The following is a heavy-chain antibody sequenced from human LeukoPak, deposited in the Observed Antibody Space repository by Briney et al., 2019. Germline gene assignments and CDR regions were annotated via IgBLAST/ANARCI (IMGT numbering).Heavy chain of an antibody. V-gene: IGHV4-59*01. Sequence: MSSETLSLTCTVSGGTISSYHWRWIRQPPGKGLQWMGFIYSSGSTNYNPSLKSRVTISLDTSKNQFSLRVSSVTSADTAVYYCARGNSGYDYAFDIWGQGTMVTVSS. CDR1: GGTISSYH. D-gene: IGHD5-12*01. CDR2: IYSSGST. CDR3: ARGNSGYDYAFDI. J-gene: IGHJ3*02.